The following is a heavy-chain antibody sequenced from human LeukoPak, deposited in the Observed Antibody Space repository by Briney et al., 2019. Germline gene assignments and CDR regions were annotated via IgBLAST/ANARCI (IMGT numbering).Heavy chain of an antibody. V-gene: IGHV1-2*02. CDR3: ASSYYDILTGYYDY. D-gene: IGHD3-9*01. CDR1: GYTFTGYY. Sequence: ASVKVSCKASGYTFTGYYMHWMRQAPGQGLEWMGWINPNSGGTNYAQKFQGRVTMTRDTSISTAYMELSRLRSDGTAVYYCASSYYDILTGYYDYWGQGTLVTVSS. CDR2: INPNSGGT. J-gene: IGHJ4*02.